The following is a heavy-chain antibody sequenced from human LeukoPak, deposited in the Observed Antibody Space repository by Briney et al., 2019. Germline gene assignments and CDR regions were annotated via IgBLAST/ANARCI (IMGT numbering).Heavy chain of an antibody. CDR2: ISAYNGHT. Sequence: GASVKVSCTASGYTFTTYTISWMRQAPGQGLEWMGWISAYNGHTDFAQKFQDRVTLTTDTSTSTAYMELRSLRSDDTAVYCCARVFLSHKNWNDGGWFDPWGQGTLVTVSS. D-gene: IGHD1-1*01. CDR1: GYTFTTYT. CDR3: ARVFLSHKNWNDGGWFDP. V-gene: IGHV1-18*01. J-gene: IGHJ5*02.